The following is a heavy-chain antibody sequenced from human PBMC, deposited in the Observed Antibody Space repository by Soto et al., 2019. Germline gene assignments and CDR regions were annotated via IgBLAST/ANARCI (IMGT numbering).Heavy chain of an antibody. CDR2: IGTAGDT. CDR1: GFTFSSYD. J-gene: IGHJ1*01. CDR3: AGGTRERLRGRAEDVQH. D-gene: IGHD4-17*01. V-gene: IGHV3-13*01. Sequence: EVQLVESGGGLVQPGGSLRLSCAASGFTFSSYDMHWVRQATGKGLEWVSAIGTAGDTYYPGSVKGRFTISRENAKNSLYLQMNSLRAGDKAVYYCAGGTRERLRGRAEDVQHWGQGTLVTVSS.